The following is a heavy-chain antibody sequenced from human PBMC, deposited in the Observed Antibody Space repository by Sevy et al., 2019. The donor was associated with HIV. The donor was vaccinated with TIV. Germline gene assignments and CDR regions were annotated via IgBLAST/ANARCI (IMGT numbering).Heavy chain of an antibody. V-gene: IGHV3-74*01. CDR2: INSDGSST. J-gene: IGHJ4*02. CDR1: GITLTPYW. D-gene: IGHD3-22*01. Sequence: GGSLRLSCAASGITLTPYWMHWVRQVPGKGLVWVSRINSDGSSTSYAKSVKGRFTISRDNGKKTLYLQMKSLRVEDTAVYFCSRGLYYYDMRGHQEPGDYWGQGVLVTVSS. CDR3: SRGLYYYDMRGHQEPGDY.